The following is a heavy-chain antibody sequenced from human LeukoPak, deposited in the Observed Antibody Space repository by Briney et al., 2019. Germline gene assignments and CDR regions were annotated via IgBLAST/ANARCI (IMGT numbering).Heavy chain of an antibody. CDR3: ARERRDYYDSSGYYWEGY. CDR2: INHSGST. CDR1: GGSFSGYY. V-gene: IGHV4-34*01. D-gene: IGHD3-22*01. J-gene: IGHJ4*02. Sequence: SETLSLTCAVYGGSFSGYYWSWVRQPPGKGLEWIGEINHSGSTYYNPFLNRRDNISGDTSKNQFSLKLSSVTAAETAVYYCARERRDYYDSSGYYWEGYWGQGTLVAVSS.